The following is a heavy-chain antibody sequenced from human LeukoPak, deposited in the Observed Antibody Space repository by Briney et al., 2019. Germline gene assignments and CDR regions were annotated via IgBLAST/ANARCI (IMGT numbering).Heavy chain of an antibody. CDR1: GGSISSSSYY. V-gene: IGHV4-39*07. CDR3: ASISGSWYEYWYFDL. Sequence: NPSETLSLTCTVSGGSISSSSYYWGWIRQPPGKGLEWIGSIYYSGSTSYNPSLKSRVTISVDTSKNQFSLKLSSVTAADTAVYYCASISGSWYEYWYFDLWGRGTLVTVSS. CDR2: IYYSGST. J-gene: IGHJ2*01. D-gene: IGHD6-13*01.